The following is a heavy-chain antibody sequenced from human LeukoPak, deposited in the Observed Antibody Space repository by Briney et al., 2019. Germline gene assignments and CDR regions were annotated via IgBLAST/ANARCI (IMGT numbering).Heavy chain of an antibody. D-gene: IGHD6-6*01. CDR3: ARQVAARGVFYY. CDR1: GYSFTSYW. CDR2: MYTGDSDT. Sequence: PGESLKISCKGSGYSFTSYWIGWVRQLPRKGLEWMGIMYTGDSDTRYSPSFQGHVTISADKSISTAYLLWSSLKGSDTVMYYCARQVAARGVFYYWGQGTLVTVCS. J-gene: IGHJ4*02. V-gene: IGHV5-51*01.